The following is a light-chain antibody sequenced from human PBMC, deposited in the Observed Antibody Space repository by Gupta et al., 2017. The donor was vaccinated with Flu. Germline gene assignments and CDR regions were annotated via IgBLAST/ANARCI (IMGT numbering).Light chain of an antibody. CDR3: QQRSAWAIT. CDR2: DAS. CDR1: QRVTSY. J-gene: IGKJ5*01. Sequence: VLTQSPASLSLSPGERAILSCRPSQRVTSYLAWYQQKPGQPPRPLIFDASNRAPGVPARFTGSGSETDFTLTITSLEPQDSAVYYCQQRSAWAITFGPGTRLEI. V-gene: IGKV3-11*01.